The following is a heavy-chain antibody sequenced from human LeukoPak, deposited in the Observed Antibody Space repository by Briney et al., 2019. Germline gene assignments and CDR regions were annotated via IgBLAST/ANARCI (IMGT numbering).Heavy chain of an antibody. Sequence: GGSLRLSCAASGFTFSSYAMSWVRQAPGKGLEWVSAISGSGGSTLYADSVQGRFTISRDNSKNTLYLKMNSLRAEDTAVYYCAKPAGYCSSTSCYTDAFDIWGQGTMVTVSS. V-gene: IGHV3-23*01. D-gene: IGHD2-2*01. J-gene: IGHJ3*02. CDR1: GFTFSSYA. CDR3: AKPAGYCSSTSCYTDAFDI. CDR2: ISGSGGST.